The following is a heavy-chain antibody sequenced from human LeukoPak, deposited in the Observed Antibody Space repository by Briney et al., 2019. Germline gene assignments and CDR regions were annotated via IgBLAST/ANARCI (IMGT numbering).Heavy chain of an antibody. CDR2: IWYDGSNK. D-gene: IGHD1-26*01. V-gene: IGHV3-33*06. J-gene: IGHJ4*02. CDR3: AKDLAGSGSYSFDY. Sequence: GGSLRLSCAASGFIFSSFAMSWVRQAPGKGLEWVPVIWYDGSNKYYADSVKGRFTISRDNSKNTLYLQMNSLRAEDTAVYYCAKDLAGSGSYSFDYWGQGTLVTVSS. CDR1: GFIFSSFA.